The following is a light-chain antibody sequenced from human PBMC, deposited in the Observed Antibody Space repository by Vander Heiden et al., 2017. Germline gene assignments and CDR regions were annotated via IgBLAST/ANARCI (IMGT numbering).Light chain of an antibody. Sequence: QSVLTQPPSVSGAPGQRVTISRTGSSSNIGAGYDVHWYQQLPGAAPKLLINGNTNRPSGVPDRFSGSKSGTSASLAITGLQAEDEADYYCQSYDSRLTGHVVFGGGTKLTVL. CDR1: SSNIGAGYD. V-gene: IGLV1-40*01. CDR2: GNT. CDR3: QSYDSRLTGHVV. J-gene: IGLJ2*01.